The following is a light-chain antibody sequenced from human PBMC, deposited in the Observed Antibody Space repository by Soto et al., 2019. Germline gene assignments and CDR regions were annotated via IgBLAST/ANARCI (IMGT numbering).Light chain of an antibody. V-gene: IGLV2-14*01. CDR2: EVS. J-gene: IGLJ3*02. CDR1: SSDVGAFNY. Sequence: QSALTQPASVSGSPGQSITISCTGTSSDVGAFNYVSWYQQHPGKAPKLMIYEVSNRPSGVSIRFSGSKSGNTASLTISGLQTEDEADYYCSSHTNTNTRVFGGGTQLTVL. CDR3: SSHTNTNTRV.